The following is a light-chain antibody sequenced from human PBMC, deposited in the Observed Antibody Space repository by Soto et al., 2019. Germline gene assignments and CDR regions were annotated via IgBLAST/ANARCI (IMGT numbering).Light chain of an antibody. V-gene: IGLV1-44*01. CDR1: SSNIGSNT. CDR3: STWDDSLNGVV. CDR2: SDN. J-gene: IGLJ2*01. Sequence: QSVLTQPPSASGTPGQRVTISCSGGSSNIGSNTLNWYQQVPGTAPKVLIYSDNQRPSGVPDRFSGSKSGTSASLAISGLQSEDEADYYCSTWDDSLNGVVFGGGTQLTVL.